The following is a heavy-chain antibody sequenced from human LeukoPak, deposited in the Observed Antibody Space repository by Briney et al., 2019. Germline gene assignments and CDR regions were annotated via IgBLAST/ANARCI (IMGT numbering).Heavy chain of an antibody. J-gene: IGHJ3*02. D-gene: IGHD3-10*01. V-gene: IGHV1-69*04. CDR1: GGTFSSYA. CDR3: ATRSTMVRGVISDAFDI. CDR2: IIPILGIA. Sequence: ASVKVSCKASGGTFSSYAISWVRQAPGQGLEWMGRIIPILGIANYAQKFQGRVTMTEDTSTDTAYMELSSLRSEDTAVYYCATRSTMVRGVISDAFDIWGQGTMVTVSS.